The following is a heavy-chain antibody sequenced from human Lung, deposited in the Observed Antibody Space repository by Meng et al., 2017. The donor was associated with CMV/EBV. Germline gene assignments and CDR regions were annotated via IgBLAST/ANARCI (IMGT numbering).Heavy chain of an antibody. CDR3: ARLTGTVYVHWFDS. CDR1: GGSFSGSY. D-gene: IGHD1-7*01. V-gene: IGHV4-34*01. Sequence: SCAVYGGSFSGSYWHWIRQPPGMSLEWIGEIDDTGRTKYSPSLNSRVTMLLDTSKKQFSLKLSSVTAADTAVYYCARLTGTVYVHWFDSCGQGTLVTVSS. CDR2: IDDTGRT. J-gene: IGHJ5*01.